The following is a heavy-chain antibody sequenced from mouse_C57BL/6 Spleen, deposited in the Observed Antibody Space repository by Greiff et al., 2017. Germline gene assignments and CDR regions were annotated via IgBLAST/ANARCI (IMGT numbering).Heavy chain of an antibody. J-gene: IGHJ4*01. CDR3: ASVGGLRPRAMDY. D-gene: IGHD2-4*01. CDR2: ISYDGSN. V-gene: IGHV3-6*01. CDR1: GYSITSGYY. Sequence: EVQLVESGPGLVKPSQSLSLTCSVTGYSITSGYYWNWIRQFPGNKLEWMGYISYDGSNNYNPSLKNRISITRDTSKNQFFLKLNSVTTEDTATYYCASVGGLRPRAMDYWGQGTSVTVSS.